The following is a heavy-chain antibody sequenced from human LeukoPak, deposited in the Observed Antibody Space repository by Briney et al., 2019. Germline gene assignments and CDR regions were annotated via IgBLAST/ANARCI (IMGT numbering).Heavy chain of an antibody. CDR1: GGSTRGYY. D-gene: IGHD2/OR15-2a*01. V-gene: IGHV4-59*13. J-gene: IGHJ3*02. Sequence: PSETLSLTCTVSGGSTRGYYWSWIRQPPGKGLECIGYMYYSGSFNYNPSLKSRVTISGDTSKNYLSLNLIYVIAADTAVYYCARAPFTGDAFDIWGQGTMVTVSS. CDR2: MYYSGSF. CDR3: ARAPFTGDAFDI.